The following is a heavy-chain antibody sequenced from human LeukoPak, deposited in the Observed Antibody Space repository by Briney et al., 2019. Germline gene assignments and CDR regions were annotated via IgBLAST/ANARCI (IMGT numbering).Heavy chain of an antibody. CDR2: IYYSGST. CDR3: AGEIVLMVPGAFDI. Sequence: SETLSLTCTVSGGSISSYYWSWIRQPPGKGLEWIGYIYYSGSTNYNPSLKSRVTIAVDTSKNQFSPKLSSVTAADTAVYHCAGEIVLMVPGAFDIWGQGTMVTVSS. J-gene: IGHJ3*02. D-gene: IGHD2-8*01. CDR1: GGSISSYY. V-gene: IGHV4-59*01.